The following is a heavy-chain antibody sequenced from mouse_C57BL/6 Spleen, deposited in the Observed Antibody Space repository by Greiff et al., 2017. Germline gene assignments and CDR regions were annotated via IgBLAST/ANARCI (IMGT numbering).Heavy chain of an antibody. CDR2: INPCGSDT. J-gene: IGHJ4*01. V-gene: IGHV1-52*01. Sequence: QVQLQQPGAELVKPGSSLKLSCKASGYTFTSYWMHWVNQRPVQGLEWIGNINPCGSDTHYNHKFKDQATLSVDKSSSTVYMQIISLTSEDSAIYYWAREGDTSSLSYAMDYWGQGTSVTVSS. CDR1: GYTFTSYW. CDR3: AREGDTSSLSYAMDY.